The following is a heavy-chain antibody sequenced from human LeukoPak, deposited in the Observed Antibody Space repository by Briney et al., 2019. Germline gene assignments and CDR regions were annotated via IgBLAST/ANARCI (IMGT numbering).Heavy chain of an antibody. Sequence: GASVKVSCKASGYTFTSYAMHWVRQAPGQRLEWMGWINAGNGNTKYSQKFQGRVTITRDTSASTAYMELSSLRSEDTSVYYCARNYGDYIGIMAPFDYWGQGTLVRVSS. CDR2: INAGNGNT. V-gene: IGHV1-3*01. J-gene: IGHJ4*02. D-gene: IGHD4-17*01. CDR1: GYTFTSYA. CDR3: ARNYGDYIGIMAPFDY.